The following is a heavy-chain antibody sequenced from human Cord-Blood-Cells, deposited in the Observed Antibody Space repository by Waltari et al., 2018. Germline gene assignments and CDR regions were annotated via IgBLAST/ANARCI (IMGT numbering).Heavy chain of an antibody. CDR3: ATSRDCSSTSCYDAFDI. Sequence: QVQLVQSGAEVKKPGASVKVSCKASGYTFTGYYMHWVRQAPGQGLEWMGWINPNRGGTNFAKKFQGWVTMTRDTSISTAYMELSRLRSDDTAVYYCATSRDCSSTSCYDAFDIWGQGTMVTVSS. CDR1: GYTFTGYY. CDR2: INPNRGGT. D-gene: IGHD2-2*01. J-gene: IGHJ3*02. V-gene: IGHV1-2*04.